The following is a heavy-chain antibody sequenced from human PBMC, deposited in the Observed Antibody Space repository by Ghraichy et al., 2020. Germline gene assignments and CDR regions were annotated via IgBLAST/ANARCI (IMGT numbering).Heavy chain of an antibody. D-gene: IGHD3-3*01. CDR2: IYYSGTT. J-gene: IGHJ3*01. V-gene: IGHV4-39*07. CDR1: GASISSRNYY. CDR3: ARDRSLRSGEFYF. Sequence: SETLSLTCTVSGASISSRNYYWAWIRQPPGQGLEWIGMIYYSGTTYYKSSLKSRITISVDTAKDQFSLKLSSMTAADTAVYFCARDRSLRSGEFYFWGPGTLVTVSS.